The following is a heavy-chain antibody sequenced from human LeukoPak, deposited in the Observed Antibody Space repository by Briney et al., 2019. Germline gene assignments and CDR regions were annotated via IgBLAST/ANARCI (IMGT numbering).Heavy chain of an antibody. CDR2: IYSGGST. D-gene: IGHD2-15*01. CDR1: GASFSGYY. CDR3: ASDSYSPEYFQH. V-gene: IGHV3-66*01. J-gene: IGHJ1*01. Sequence: QASETLSFTCAVYGASFSGYYWNWIRQPPGKGLEWVSVIYSGGSTFYADSVKGRFTISRDNSKNTLYLQMNSLRAEDTAVYYCASDSYSPEYFQHWGQGTLVTVSS.